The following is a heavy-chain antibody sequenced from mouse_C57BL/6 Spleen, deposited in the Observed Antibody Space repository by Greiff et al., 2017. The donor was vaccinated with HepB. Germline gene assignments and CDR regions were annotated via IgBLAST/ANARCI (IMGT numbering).Heavy chain of an antibody. CDR1: GYTFTDYA. CDR3: ARSLYGKTWFAY. Sequence: VKLQESGPELVRPGVSVKISCKGSGYTFTDYAMHWVKQSHAKRLEWIGVISTYNGDASYNQKFKDKATMTVDKSSSTAYMELARLTSEDSAVYYCARSLYGKTWFAYWGQGTLVTVSA. CDR2: ISTYNGDA. V-gene: IGHV1-67*01. J-gene: IGHJ3*01. D-gene: IGHD2-1*01.